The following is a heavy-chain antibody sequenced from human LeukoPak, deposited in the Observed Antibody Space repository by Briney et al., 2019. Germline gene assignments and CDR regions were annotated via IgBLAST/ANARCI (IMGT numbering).Heavy chain of an antibody. D-gene: IGHD6-13*01. CDR3: ARAAGIAAEEGYYFDY. Sequence: ASVKVSCKASGYTFTGYYMHWVRQAPGQGLEWMGWINPNSGGTNYAQKFQGRVTMTRDTSISTAHMELSRLRSDDTAVYYCARAAGIAAEEGYYFDYWGQGTLVTVSS. CDR1: GYTFTGYY. J-gene: IGHJ4*02. V-gene: IGHV1-2*02. CDR2: INPNSGGT.